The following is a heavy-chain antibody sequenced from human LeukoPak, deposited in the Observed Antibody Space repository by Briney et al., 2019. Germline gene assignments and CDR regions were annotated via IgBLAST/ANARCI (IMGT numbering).Heavy chain of an antibody. CDR3: ARDMGQYRSSSQGFDY. CDR1: GGSISSGSYY. Sequence: SETLSLTCTVSGGSISSGSYYWSWIRQPAGKGLEWIGRIYTSGSTNYNPSLKSRVTISVDTSKNQFSLKLSSVTAADTAVYYCARDMGQYRSSSQGFDYWGQGTLVTVSS. J-gene: IGHJ4*02. CDR2: IYTSGST. D-gene: IGHD6-13*01. V-gene: IGHV4-61*02.